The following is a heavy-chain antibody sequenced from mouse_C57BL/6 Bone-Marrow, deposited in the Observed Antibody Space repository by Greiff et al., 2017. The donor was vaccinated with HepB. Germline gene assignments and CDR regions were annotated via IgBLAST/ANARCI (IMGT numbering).Heavy chain of an antibody. J-gene: IGHJ2*01. Sequence: EVKLVESGGDLVKPGGSLKLSCAASGFTFSSYGMSWVRQTPDKRLEWVATISSGGSYTYYPDSVKGRFTISRDNAKNTLYLQMSSLKSEDTAMYYWARRGGNYNFDYWGQGTTLTVSS. D-gene: IGHD2-1*01. V-gene: IGHV5-6*02. CDR1: GFTFSSYG. CDR2: ISSGGSYT. CDR3: ARRGGNYNFDY.